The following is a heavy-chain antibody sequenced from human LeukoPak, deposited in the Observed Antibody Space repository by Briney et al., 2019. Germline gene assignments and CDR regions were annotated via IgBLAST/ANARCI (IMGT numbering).Heavy chain of an antibody. CDR2: IKSKADGGTA. Sequence: GGSLRLPCAASGFTFSVAWMSWARQAPGKGLEWVGRIKSKADGGTADCAAPVKGRFTISRDDSKNTLYLQMNSLKTEDTAVYYCAVNDPRPDHWGQGTLVTVSS. J-gene: IGHJ4*02. V-gene: IGHV3-15*01. D-gene: IGHD2-8*01. CDR1: GFTFSVAW. CDR3: AVNDPRPDH.